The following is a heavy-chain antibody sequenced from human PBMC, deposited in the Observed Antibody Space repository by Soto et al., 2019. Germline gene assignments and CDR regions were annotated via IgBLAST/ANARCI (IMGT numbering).Heavy chain of an antibody. Sequence: GGSLILSCAASRFTFKNYAMTWFRQAPGKGLEWVSTISDDGGHTYYADSLQGRFTISRDNSKNTLFLQMNILRAEDTAIYYCAKDARELLRANYFDYWGQGNLV. J-gene: IGHJ4*02. CDR3: AKDARELLRANYFDY. CDR1: RFTFKNYA. V-gene: IGHV3-23*01. CDR2: ISDDGGHT. D-gene: IGHD1-7*01.